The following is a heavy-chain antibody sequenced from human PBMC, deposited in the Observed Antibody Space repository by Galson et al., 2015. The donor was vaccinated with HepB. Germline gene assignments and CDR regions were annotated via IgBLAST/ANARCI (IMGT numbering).Heavy chain of an antibody. CDR2: ISSSSSYT. CDR1: GFTFSDYY. V-gene: IGHV3-11*06. CDR3: ASYGDYVSGGMDV. D-gene: IGHD4-17*01. J-gene: IGHJ6*02. Sequence: SLRLSCAASGFTFSDYYMSWIRQAPGKGLEWDSYISSSSSYTNYADSVKGRFTISRDNAKNSLYLQMNSLRAEDTAVYYCASYGDYVSGGMDVWGQGTTVTVSS.